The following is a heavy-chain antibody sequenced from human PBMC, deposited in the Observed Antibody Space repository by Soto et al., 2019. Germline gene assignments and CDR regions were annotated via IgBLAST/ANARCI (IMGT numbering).Heavy chain of an antibody. Sequence: SQPLSGTAVISGASVSSNSASWNCIRQSPSRGLEWLGRTYYRSKWYNDYAVSVKSRITINPDTSKNQFSLQLNSVTPEDTAVYYCASEVPYYDSWSGYYRYYGMDVCGQGTSVTVSS. D-gene: IGHD3-3*01. CDR3: ASEVPYYDSWSGYYRYYGMDV. J-gene: IGHJ6*02. V-gene: IGHV6-1*01. CDR1: GASVSSNSAS. CDR2: TYYRSKWYN.